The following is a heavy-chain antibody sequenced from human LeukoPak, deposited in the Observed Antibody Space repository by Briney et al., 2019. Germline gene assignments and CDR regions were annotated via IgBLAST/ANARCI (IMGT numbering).Heavy chain of an antibody. CDR1: GSSISSDYY. J-gene: IGHJ4*02. V-gene: IGHV4-38-2*02. Sequence: PSETLSLTCSVSGSSISSDYYWGWVRRPPGKGLEWIGSIKHRGRSYYNPPLKSRVTISVDTSKNQFSLQLSSVTAADTAVYYCARVVGATSIDYWGQGILVTVSS. CDR3: ARVVGATSIDY. D-gene: IGHD2-15*01. CDR2: IKHRGRS.